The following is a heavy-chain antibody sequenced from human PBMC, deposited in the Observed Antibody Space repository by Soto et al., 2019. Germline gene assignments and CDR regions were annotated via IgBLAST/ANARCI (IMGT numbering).Heavy chain of an antibody. CDR2: IFYSGHL. Sequence: ASETLSLTCTFSGASFTTYYWSWVRQPPGKGLEWIGYIFYSGHLKYNPSLKSRLTISVDTSKNQFSLRLNSVTAADTAVYYCVRSSIEPRVFMYPFDYWGLGTLVTVSS. D-gene: IGHD6-6*01. V-gene: IGHV4-59*08. CDR3: VRSSIEPRVFMYPFDY. J-gene: IGHJ4*02. CDR1: GASFTTYY.